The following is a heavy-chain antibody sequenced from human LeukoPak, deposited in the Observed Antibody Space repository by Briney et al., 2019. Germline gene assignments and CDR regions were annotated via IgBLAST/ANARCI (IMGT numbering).Heavy chain of an antibody. V-gene: IGHV3-23*01. CDR1: GFTFSSYA. D-gene: IGHD4-23*01. Sequence: PGGSLRLSCAASGFTFSSYAMSWVRQAPGKGLEWVSAISGSGGSTYYADSVKGRFTISRDNSKNTLYLQMNSLRAEDTAVYYSAKAYWTTVAAYWYFDLWGRGTLVTVSS. J-gene: IGHJ2*01. CDR3: AKAYWTTVAAYWYFDL. CDR2: ISGSGGST.